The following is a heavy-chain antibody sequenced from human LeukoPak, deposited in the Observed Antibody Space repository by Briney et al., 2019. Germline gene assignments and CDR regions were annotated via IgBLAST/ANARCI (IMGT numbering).Heavy chain of an antibody. D-gene: IGHD5-12*01. CDR3: ARRGGYEHFDY. J-gene: IGHJ4*02. Sequence: GESLKISCKVSGDTFSTYWIGWVRQMPGKGLEWMGIIYPGDSDARYSPSFEGQVTISADKSISTAYLQWSSLKASDTAMYYCARRGGYEHFDYWGPGTLVTVSS. CDR2: IYPGDSDA. CDR1: GDTFSTYW. V-gene: IGHV5-51*01.